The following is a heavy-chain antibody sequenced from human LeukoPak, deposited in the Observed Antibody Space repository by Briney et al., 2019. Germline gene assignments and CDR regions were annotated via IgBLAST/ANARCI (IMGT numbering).Heavy chain of an antibody. Sequence: PEASVKVSCKASGYTFTSYAMNWVRQAPGQGLEWMGWINTNTGNPTYAQGFTGRFVFSLDTSVSTAYLQISSLKAEDTAVYYCARGDYVWGSYRPIDYWGQGTLVTVSS. CDR1: GYTFTSYA. V-gene: IGHV7-4-1*02. D-gene: IGHD3-16*02. J-gene: IGHJ4*02. CDR2: INTNTGNP. CDR3: ARGDYVWGSYRPIDY.